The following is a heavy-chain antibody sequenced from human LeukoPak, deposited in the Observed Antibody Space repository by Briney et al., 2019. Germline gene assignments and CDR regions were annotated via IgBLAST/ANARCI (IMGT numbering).Heavy chain of an antibody. J-gene: IGHJ4*02. Sequence: SETLSLTCTVSGGSISSSSYYGGWIRQPPGKGLEWIGSIYYSGSTYYNPSLKSRVTISVDTSKNQFSLKLSSVTAADTAVYYCARKGYSGYSDYWGQGTLVTLSS. D-gene: IGHD3-22*01. CDR2: IYYSGST. CDR1: GGSISSSSYY. V-gene: IGHV4-39*07. CDR3: ARKGYSGYSDY.